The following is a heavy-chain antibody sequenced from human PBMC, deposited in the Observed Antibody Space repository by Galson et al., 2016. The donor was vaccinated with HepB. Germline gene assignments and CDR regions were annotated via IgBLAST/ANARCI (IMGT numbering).Heavy chain of an antibody. Sequence: SVKVSCKASGFTFTKYPIHWVRQAPGQSLEYMGWINLGNSDTYFSQIFQDRFTIATDTSANTAYMELSSLRSEDTAVYYCVRDLTVRDTSGSAWDYWGQGTLVTVSS. CDR1: GFTFTKYP. CDR3: VRDLTVRDTSGSAWDY. J-gene: IGHJ4*02. D-gene: IGHD3-10*01. CDR2: INLGNSDT. V-gene: IGHV1-3*01.